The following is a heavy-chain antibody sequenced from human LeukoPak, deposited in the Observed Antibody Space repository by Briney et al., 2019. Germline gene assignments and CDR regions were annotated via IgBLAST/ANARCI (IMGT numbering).Heavy chain of an antibody. D-gene: IGHD6-19*01. CDR3: ARDSAVAGTGDY. Sequence: GGSLRLSCAASGFTFSSYAMHWVRQAPGKGLEWVAVISYDGSNKYYADSVKGRFTISRDNSKNTLYLQMNSLRAEDTAVYYCARDSAVAGTGDYWGQGALVTVSS. J-gene: IGHJ4*02. CDR1: GFTFSSYA. V-gene: IGHV3-30-3*01. CDR2: ISYDGSNK.